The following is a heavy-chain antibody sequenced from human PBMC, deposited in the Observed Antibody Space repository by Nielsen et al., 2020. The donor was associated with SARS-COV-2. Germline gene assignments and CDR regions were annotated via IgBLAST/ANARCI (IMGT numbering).Heavy chain of an antibody. CDR1: GGSVSSGSYY. CDR3: ARDGSRNPFDY. CDR2: IYYSGST. D-gene: IGHD1-26*01. J-gene: IGHJ4*02. Sequence: SETLSLTCTVSGGSVSSGSYYWSWIRQPPGKGLEWIGYIYYSGSTNYNPSLKSRVTISVDTSKNQFSLKLSSVTAADTAVYYCARDGSRNPFDYWGQGTLVTVSS. V-gene: IGHV4-61*01.